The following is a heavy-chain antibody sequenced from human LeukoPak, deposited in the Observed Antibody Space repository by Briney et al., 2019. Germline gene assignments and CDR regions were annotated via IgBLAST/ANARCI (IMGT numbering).Heavy chain of an antibody. CDR2: IYTSGTT. D-gene: IGHD1-1*01. V-gene: IGHV4-4*07. CDR3: ARAPTGTRGWNWFDP. Sequence: SQTLSLTCTVSGGSISSYYWSWIRQPAGKGLELIGRIYTSGTTNYNPSLKSRVTMSVDTSKNQFSLKLSSVTAADTAVYYCARAPTGTRGWNWFDPWGQGTLVTVSS. J-gene: IGHJ5*02. CDR1: GGSISSYY.